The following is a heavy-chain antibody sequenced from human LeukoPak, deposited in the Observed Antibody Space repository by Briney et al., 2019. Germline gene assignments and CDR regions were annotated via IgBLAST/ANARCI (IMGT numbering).Heavy chain of an antibody. CDR2: ISSSSSTI. J-gene: IGHJ4*02. V-gene: IGHV3-48*01. Sequence: RTGGSLRLSCAASGFTFSSYSMNWVRQAPGKGLEWVSYISSSSSTIYYADSVKGRFTISRDNAKNSLYLQMNSLRAEDTAVYYCARVPGLRYFDWFNPLRGQGTLVTVSS. CDR1: GFTFSSYS. CDR3: ARVPGLRYFDWFNPL. D-gene: IGHD3-9*01.